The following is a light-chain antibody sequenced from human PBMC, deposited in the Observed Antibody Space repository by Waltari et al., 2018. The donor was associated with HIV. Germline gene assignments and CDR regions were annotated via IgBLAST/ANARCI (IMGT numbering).Light chain of an antibody. CDR3: QQYYSTPLT. CDR2: WAS. J-gene: IGKJ4*01. V-gene: IGKV4-1*01. Sequence: DIVMTQSPDSLAVSLGERATINCKSSQSFLFSSNNKNYLAWYQQKPGQPPKLLLYWASTRESAVPDRFSGSGSGADFTLTISSLQAEDVAVYYCQQYYSTPLTFGGGTKVEIK. CDR1: QSFLFSSNNKNY.